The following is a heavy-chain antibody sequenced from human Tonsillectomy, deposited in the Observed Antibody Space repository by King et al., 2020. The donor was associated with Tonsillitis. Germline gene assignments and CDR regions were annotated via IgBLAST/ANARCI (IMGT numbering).Heavy chain of an antibody. D-gene: IGHD3-22*01. CDR1: VFTFSYYS. V-gene: IGHV3-21*01. CDR3: ARGDYYDTSGFADY. Sequence: VQLVESGGGLVKPGGSLRLSCAASVFTFSYYSMNWASQAPGKGLEWVSSISSSSTDIYYADSVKGRFTISRDNAKNSLYLQMNSLRAEDTSVYYCARGDYYDTSGFADYWGQGTLVTVSS. CDR2: ISSSSTDI. J-gene: IGHJ4*02.